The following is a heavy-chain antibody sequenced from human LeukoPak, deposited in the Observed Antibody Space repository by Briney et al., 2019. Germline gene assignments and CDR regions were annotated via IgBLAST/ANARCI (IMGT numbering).Heavy chain of an antibody. CDR1: GFTFSDYY. Sequence: GGSLRLSCAASGFTFSDYYMSWIRQAPGKGLEWVSYISSSGSTIYYADSVKGRFTISRDNAKNSLYLQMNSLRAKDTALYYCAKDNGPSLYGSGSYYPDAFDIWGQGTMVTVSS. J-gene: IGHJ3*02. CDR3: AKDNGPSLYGSGSYYPDAFDI. CDR2: ISSSGSTI. D-gene: IGHD3-10*01. V-gene: IGHV3-11*01.